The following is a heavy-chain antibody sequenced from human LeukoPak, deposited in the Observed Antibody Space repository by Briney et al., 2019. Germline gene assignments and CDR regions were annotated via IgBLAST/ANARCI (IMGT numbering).Heavy chain of an antibody. V-gene: IGHV4-34*01. CDR2: INHSGST. CDR1: GGSFSGYY. D-gene: IGHD3-22*01. J-gene: IGHJ4*02. CDR3: ARDSYDSSGSLDY. Sequence: SETLSLTCAVYGGSFSGYYWSWVRQPPGKGLEWIGEINHSGSTNYNPSLKSRVTISVDTSKNQFSLKLSSVTAADTAVYYCARDSYDSSGSLDYWGQGTLVTVSS.